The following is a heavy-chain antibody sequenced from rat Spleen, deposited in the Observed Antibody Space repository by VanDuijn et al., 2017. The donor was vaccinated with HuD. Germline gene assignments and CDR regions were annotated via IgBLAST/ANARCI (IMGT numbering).Heavy chain of an antibody. V-gene: IGHV5-29*01. CDR2: ISYDGNNT. CDR1: GFTFSNYG. Sequence: EVQLVESGGGLEQPGRSLKLSCAASGFTFSNYGMAWVRQAPTKGLEWVATISYDGNNTYYRDSVKGRFTISRDNAKSTLYLQMDSLRSEDTATYYCARQGIAARDYWGQGVMVTVSS. D-gene: IGHD1-2*01. J-gene: IGHJ2*01. CDR3: ARQGIAARDY.